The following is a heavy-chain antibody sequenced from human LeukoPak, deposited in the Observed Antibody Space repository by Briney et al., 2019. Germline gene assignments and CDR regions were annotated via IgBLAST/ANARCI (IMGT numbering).Heavy chain of an antibody. Sequence: AGGSLRLSCAASGFTFSSHSMNWVRQAPGKGLEWVSYITSGSTTIYYADSVKGRFTISRDNAKNSLYLQMSSLRAEDTAVYHCARGVAAPWAFDIWGQGTVVTVS. CDR3: ARGVAAPWAFDI. CDR1: GFTFSSHS. D-gene: IGHD2-15*01. V-gene: IGHV3-48*01. J-gene: IGHJ3*02. CDR2: ITSGSTTI.